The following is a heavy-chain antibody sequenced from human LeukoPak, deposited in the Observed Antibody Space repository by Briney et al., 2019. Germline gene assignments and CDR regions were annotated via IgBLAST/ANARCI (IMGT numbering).Heavy chain of an antibody. J-gene: IGHJ6*03. D-gene: IGHD4/OR15-4a*01. CDR1: GGSISSSSYY. CDR3: ARRKGAYSYYYYYMGV. Sequence: SETLSLTCTVSGGSISSSSYYWGWIRQPPGKGLEWIGSICYSGSTYYNPSLKSRVTISVDTSKNQFSLKLSSVTAADTAVYYCARRKGAYSYYYYYMGVWGKGTPVTVSS. V-gene: IGHV4-39*01. CDR2: ICYSGST.